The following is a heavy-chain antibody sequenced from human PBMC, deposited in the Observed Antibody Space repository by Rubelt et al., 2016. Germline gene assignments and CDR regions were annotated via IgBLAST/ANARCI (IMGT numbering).Heavy chain of an antibody. CDR1: GGTFSSYA. Sequence: QVQLVQSGAEVKKPGSSVKVSCKASGGTFSSYAISWVRQAPGQGLEWMGRINPNSGGTNYAQKFQGRVTMTRDTSISTAFMELSVLRSDDTAVYYCARDLYKGPRWLVAYWGQGTLVTVSS. CDR2: INPNSGGT. D-gene: IGHD6-19*01. V-gene: IGHV1-2*02. CDR3: ARDLYKGPRWLVAY. J-gene: IGHJ4*02.